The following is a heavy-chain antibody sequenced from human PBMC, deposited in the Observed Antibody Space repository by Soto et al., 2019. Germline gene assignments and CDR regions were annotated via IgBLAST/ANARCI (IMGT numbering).Heavy chain of an antibody. J-gene: IGHJ4*02. Sequence: QVQLQESGPGLVKPSQTLSLTCTVSGGSISSGDYYWSWIRQPPGKGLEWIGYIYYSGSTYYNPSLKSRVTISVDTSKNQFSLKLSSVTAADTAVYYCARVRGYYDYVWGSYRSKYYFDYWGQGTLVTVSS. CDR3: ARVRGYYDYVWGSYRSKYYFDY. V-gene: IGHV4-30-4*01. CDR1: GGSISSGDYY. D-gene: IGHD3-16*02. CDR2: IYYSGST.